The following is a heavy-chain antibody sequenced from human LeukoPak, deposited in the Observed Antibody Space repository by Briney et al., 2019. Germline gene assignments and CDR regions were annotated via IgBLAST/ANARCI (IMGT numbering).Heavy chain of an antibody. CDR3: ARGGRMDYSDY. CDR1: GFTFSSYA. CDR2: ISYDGSNK. V-gene: IGHV3-30*01. J-gene: IGHJ4*02. Sequence: PGGSLRLSCAASGFTFSSYAMHWVRQAPGKGLEWVAVISYDGSNKYYADSVKGRFTISRDNSKNTLYLQMNSLRAEDTAVYYCARGGRMDYSDYWGQGTLVTVSS.